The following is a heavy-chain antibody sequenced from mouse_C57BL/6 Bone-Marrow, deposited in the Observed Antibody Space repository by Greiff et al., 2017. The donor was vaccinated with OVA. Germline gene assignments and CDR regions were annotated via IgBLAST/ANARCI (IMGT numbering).Heavy chain of an antibody. V-gene: IGHV14-4*01. J-gene: IGHJ2*01. D-gene: IGHD2-4*01. CDR1: GFNIKDDY. CDR2: LDPENGDT. Sequence: VQLQQSGAELVRPGASVKLSCTASGFNIKDDYMHWVKQSPEQGLEWIGWLDPENGDTEYASKFQGKATITADTSSNTAYLQLSSLTSEDTAVYYCTTIYYDYDRVDYWGQGTTLTVSS. CDR3: TTIYYDYDRVDY.